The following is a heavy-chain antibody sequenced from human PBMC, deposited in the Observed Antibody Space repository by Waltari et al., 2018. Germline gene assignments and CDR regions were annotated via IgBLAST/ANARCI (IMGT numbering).Heavy chain of an antibody. Sequence: QVQLVQSGAEVKKPGASVKVSCKASGYTFTGYYMHWVRQAPGQGLEWMGWINPNSGGTNYAQKFQGRVTMTRETSISTAYMELSRLRSDDTAVYYCARDHSSSWNYYYYMDVWGKGTTVTVSS. CDR1: GYTFTGYY. V-gene: IGHV1-2*02. J-gene: IGHJ6*03. CDR2: INPNSGGT. D-gene: IGHD6-13*01. CDR3: ARDHSSSWNYYYYMDV.